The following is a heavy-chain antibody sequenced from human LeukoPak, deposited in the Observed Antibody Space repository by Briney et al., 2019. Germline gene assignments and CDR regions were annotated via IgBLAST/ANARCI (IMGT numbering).Heavy chain of an antibody. Sequence: SETLSLTCTVSGGFTSSANYYWNWIRQPPGKGLEWIGYISYSGSTHYNPSLKSRATISADTSKNQFSLKLTSMTAADTAVYHCARGGEGYNYVYWGQGTLVTVSS. D-gene: IGHD5-24*01. CDR3: ARGGEGYNYVY. CDR2: ISYSGST. CDR1: GGFTSSANYY. J-gene: IGHJ4*02. V-gene: IGHV4-30-4*01.